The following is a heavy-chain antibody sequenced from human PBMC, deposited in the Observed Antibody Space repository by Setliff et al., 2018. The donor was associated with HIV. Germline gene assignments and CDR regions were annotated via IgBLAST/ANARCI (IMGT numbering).Heavy chain of an antibody. Sequence: SVKVSCKASGVTISSYAISWVRQAPGQGLEWMGGIIPVCGITNYAQKFQGRVTITADESTSTAYMELSGLRSEDTAVYYCATGGRNTRRYYYYMDVWGKGTMVTVSS. J-gene: IGHJ6*03. D-gene: IGHD3-3*01. V-gene: IGHV1-69*13. CDR1: GVTISSYA. CDR2: IIPVCGIT. CDR3: ATGGRNTRRYYYYMDV.